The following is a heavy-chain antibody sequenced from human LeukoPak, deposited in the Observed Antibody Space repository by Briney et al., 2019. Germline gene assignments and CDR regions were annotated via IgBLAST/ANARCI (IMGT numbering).Heavy chain of an antibody. D-gene: IGHD6-13*01. V-gene: IGHV4-31*03. CDR3: ARLAAAAPQGFDP. J-gene: IGHJ5*02. CDR2: IYYSGST. CDR1: GGSISSGGYY. Sequence: LSLTCTVYGGSISSGGYYWSWIRQHPGKGLEWIGYIYYSGSTYYNPSLKSRVTISVDTSKNQFSLKLSSVTAADTAVYYCARLAAAAPQGFDPWGQGTLVTVSS.